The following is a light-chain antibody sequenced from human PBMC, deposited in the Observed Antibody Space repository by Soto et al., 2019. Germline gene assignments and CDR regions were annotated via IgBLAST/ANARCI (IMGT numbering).Light chain of an antibody. CDR2: AAS. CDR3: QQSYSTPRT. V-gene: IGKV1-39*01. J-gene: IGKJ3*01. Sequence: DLQMTQSPSSLSASVGDRVTITCRASQSIDSFLNWYQQKPGKAPKLLIYAASSLQSGVPSRVSGSGSATDFTLTIVSLQPEESSTYYCQQSYSTPRTFGPGTKVDIK. CDR1: QSIDSF.